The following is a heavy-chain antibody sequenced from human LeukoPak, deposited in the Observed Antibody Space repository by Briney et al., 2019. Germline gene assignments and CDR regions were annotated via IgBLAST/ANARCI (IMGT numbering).Heavy chain of an antibody. CDR2: INLDGSVK. J-gene: IGHJ4*02. CDR3: ATSDDSSGSD. D-gene: IGHD3-22*01. CDR1: GFTFSGYW. V-gene: IGHV3-7*01. Sequence: GGSLRLSCAASGFTFSGYWMSRVRQAPGKGLEWVANINLDGSVKHYVDSAKGRFTISRDNAKNSLYLQMNSLRAEDTALYYCATSDDSSGSDWGQGTLVTVSS.